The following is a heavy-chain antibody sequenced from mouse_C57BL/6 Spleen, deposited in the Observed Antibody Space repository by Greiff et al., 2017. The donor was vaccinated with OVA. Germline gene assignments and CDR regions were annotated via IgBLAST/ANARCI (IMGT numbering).Heavy chain of an antibody. J-gene: IGHJ4*01. CDR1: GYTFTSYT. D-gene: IGHD1-1*01. CDR2: INPSSGYT. V-gene: IGHV1-4*01. Sequence: QVQLQQSGAELARPGASVKMSCKASGYTFTSYTMHWVKQRPGQGLEWIGYINPSSGYTKYNQKFKDKATLTADKSSSTAYIQLSSLTSEDSAVYYGARGSDICHIIAIDYWGQGTSVTVSS. CDR3: ARGSDICHIIAIDY.